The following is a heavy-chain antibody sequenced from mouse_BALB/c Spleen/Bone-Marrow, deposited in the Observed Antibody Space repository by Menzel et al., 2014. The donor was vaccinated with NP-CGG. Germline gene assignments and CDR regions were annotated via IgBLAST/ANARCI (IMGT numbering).Heavy chain of an antibody. Sequence: EVKLMESGGGLVKSGGSLKLSCAASGFIFNSYGMSWVRQTPEKRLEWVATTIGGGSYTFYPDSVKGRFTISRDNAKNNLYLQLSSLRSEDTALYYCARHAYYDQTEVSFVYWGQGTLVTVSA. V-gene: IGHV5-9-2*01. D-gene: IGHD2-4*01. CDR1: GFIFNSYG. J-gene: IGHJ3*01. CDR3: ARHAYYDQTEVSFVY. CDR2: TIGGGSYT.